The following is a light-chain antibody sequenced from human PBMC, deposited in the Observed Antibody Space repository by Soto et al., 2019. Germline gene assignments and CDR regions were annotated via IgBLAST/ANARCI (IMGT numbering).Light chain of an antibody. CDR2: EDS. CDR1: SSDVGSYNV. J-gene: IGLJ2*01. Sequence: QSALTQPASVSGSPGQSITISCTGTSSDVGSYNVVSWYQQHPGKAPKLMIYEDSKRPSGVSNRFSGSKSGNAASLTISGLQAGDEADYYCCSYAGSSTWVFGGGTKLTVL. V-gene: IGLV2-23*01. CDR3: CSYAGSSTWV.